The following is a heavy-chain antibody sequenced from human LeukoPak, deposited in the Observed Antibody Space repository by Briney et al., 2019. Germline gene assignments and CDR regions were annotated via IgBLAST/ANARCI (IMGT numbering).Heavy chain of an antibody. V-gene: IGHV5-51*01. J-gene: IGHJ4*02. CDR3: ARPPVPYGDYIIDY. D-gene: IGHD4-17*01. CDR2: IYPGDSDT. CDR1: GYSFTSYW. Sequence: SGESLKISCKGSGYSFTSYWIGWVRQMPGKGLEWMGIIYPGDSDTRYSLSFQGQVTISADKSISTAYLQWSSLKASDTAMYYCARPPVPYGDYIIDYWGQGTLVTVSS.